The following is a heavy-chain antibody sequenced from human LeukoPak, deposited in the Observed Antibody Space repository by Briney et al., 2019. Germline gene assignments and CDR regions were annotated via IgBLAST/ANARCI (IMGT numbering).Heavy chain of an antibody. D-gene: IGHD6-19*01. CDR3: ARIYSGWYLDY. J-gene: IGHJ4*02. CDR2: IYYSGST. Sequence: PSETLSLTCTVSGGSISSYYWSWIRQPPGKGLECIGYIYYSGSTNYSPSLKSRATISVDTSKNQFSLKLSSVTAADTAVYYCARIYSGWYLDYWGQGTLVTVSS. V-gene: IGHV4-59*01. CDR1: GGSISSYY.